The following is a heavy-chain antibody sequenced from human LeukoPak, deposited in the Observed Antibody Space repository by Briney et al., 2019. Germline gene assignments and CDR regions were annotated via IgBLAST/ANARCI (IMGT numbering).Heavy chain of an antibody. CDR3: ARDLVDDAFDI. D-gene: IGHD2-8*02. CDR2: IIPIFGTA. CDR1: GGTFSSYA. V-gene: IGHV1-69*06. J-gene: IGHJ3*02. Sequence: GASVKVSCKASGGTFSSYAISWVRQAPGQGLEWMGGIIPIFGTANYAQKFQGRVTITADKSTSTAYMELSSLRSEDTAVYYCARDLVDDAFDIWGQGTMVTVSS.